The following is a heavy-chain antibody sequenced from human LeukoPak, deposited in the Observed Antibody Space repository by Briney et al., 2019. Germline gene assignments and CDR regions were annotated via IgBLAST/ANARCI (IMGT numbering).Heavy chain of an antibody. D-gene: IGHD6-13*01. Sequence: GGSLRLSCAASGFTFSSYAMSWVRQAPGKGLEWVSSISGSGGSTYFADSVKGRFTISRDNSKNTLYLQMNSLRAEDTAVYYCATTGYSSRNYWGQGTLVTVSS. V-gene: IGHV3-23*01. CDR1: GFTFSSYA. CDR2: ISGSGGST. CDR3: ATTGYSSRNY. J-gene: IGHJ4*02.